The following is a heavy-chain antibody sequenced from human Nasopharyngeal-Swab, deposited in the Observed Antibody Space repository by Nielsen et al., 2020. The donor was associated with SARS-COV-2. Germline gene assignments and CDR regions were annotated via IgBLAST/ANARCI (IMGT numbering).Heavy chain of an antibody. Sequence: WIRQPPGKGLEWVANIKQDGSEQFYGDSVKGRFTISRDNAKNSLYLQMNSLRAEDTAVYYCARVRGYCSGGACYVYYYMDVWGKGTTVTVSS. J-gene: IGHJ6*03. V-gene: IGHV3-7*01. CDR2: IKQDGSEQ. CDR3: ARVRGYCSGGACYVYYYMDV. D-gene: IGHD2-15*01.